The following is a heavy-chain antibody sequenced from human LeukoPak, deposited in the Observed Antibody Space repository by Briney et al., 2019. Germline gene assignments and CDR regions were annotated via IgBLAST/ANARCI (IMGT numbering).Heavy chain of an antibody. J-gene: IGHJ4*02. CDR1: GFTFGDYA. V-gene: IGHV3-49*04. CDR3: TRADVDTAMVYFDY. D-gene: IGHD5-18*01. Sequence: GGSLRLSCTASGFTFGDYAMSWVCQAPGKGLEWVGFIRSKAYGGTTEYAASVKGRFTISRDDSKSIAYLQMNSLKTEDTAVYYCTRADVDTAMVYFDYWGQGTLVTVSS. CDR2: IRSKAYGGTT.